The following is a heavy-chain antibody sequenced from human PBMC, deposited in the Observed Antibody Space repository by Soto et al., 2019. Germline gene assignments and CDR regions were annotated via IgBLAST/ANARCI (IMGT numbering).Heavy chain of an antibody. J-gene: IGHJ5*02. Sequence: QVQLQESGPGLVKPSETLSLTCTVSGGSISSYYWSWIRQPPGKGLEWIGYIYYSGSTNYNPSLKSRVTISVDTSKDQFSLKLSSVTAADTAVYYCAHYRYYDFWSGYPDWGWFDPWGQGTLVTVSS. V-gene: IGHV4-59*01. D-gene: IGHD3-3*01. CDR2: IYYSGST. CDR3: AHYRYYDFWSGYPDWGWFDP. CDR1: GGSISSYY.